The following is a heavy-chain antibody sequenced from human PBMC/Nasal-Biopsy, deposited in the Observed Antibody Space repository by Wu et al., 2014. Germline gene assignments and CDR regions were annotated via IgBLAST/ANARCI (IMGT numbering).Heavy chain of an antibody. D-gene: IGHD6-19*01. J-gene: IGHJ6*03. CDR2: VSDNNGNR. CDR3: ARVGSDWYPDYFFMDV. Sequence: VKVSCKASGYRFGSFAISWVRQAPGQGLEWMGWVSDNNGNRNYAQKLQGRVTMTADTSTSVAYMELRSLRSDDTAVYYCARVGSDWYPDYFFMDVWGKGTTVTVSS. V-gene: IGHV1-18*04. CDR1: GYRFGSFA.